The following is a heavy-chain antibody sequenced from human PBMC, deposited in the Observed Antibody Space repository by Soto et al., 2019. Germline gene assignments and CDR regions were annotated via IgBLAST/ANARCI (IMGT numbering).Heavy chain of an antibody. J-gene: IGHJ4*02. CDR1: GFTFSSYN. D-gene: IGHD6-19*01. CDR3: ARSSQWLVGGLDY. V-gene: IGHV3-48*01. Sequence: EVQLVESGGGLVQPGGSLRLSCAASGFTFSSYNMNWVRQAPGKGLEWVSYISSSSSTIYYADSVKGRFTISRDNAKNSLYLQMNSLRAEDTAVYYCARSSQWLVGGLDYWGQGTLGTVSS. CDR2: ISSSSSTI.